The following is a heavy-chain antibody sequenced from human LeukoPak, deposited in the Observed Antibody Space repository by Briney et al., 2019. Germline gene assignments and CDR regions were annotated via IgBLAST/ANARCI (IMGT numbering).Heavy chain of an antibody. V-gene: IGHV3-21*06. CDR2: ISSGSSHI. D-gene: IGHD6-19*01. Sequence: GGSLRLSCPASGFSFSDYNMNWVRQAPGRGLEWVSSISSGSSHIYYADSVKGRFTISRDNAKNSLYLHMNSLRAEDTAVYYCAGDREQWLVRRFDYRGQGTLVTVSS. CDR1: GFSFSDYN. J-gene: IGHJ4*02. CDR3: AGDREQWLVRRFDY.